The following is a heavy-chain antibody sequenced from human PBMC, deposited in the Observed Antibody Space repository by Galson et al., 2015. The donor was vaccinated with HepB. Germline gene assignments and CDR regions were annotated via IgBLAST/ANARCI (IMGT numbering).Heavy chain of an antibody. CDR1: GFTFSTYD. J-gene: IGHJ3*02. V-gene: IGHV3-13*05. D-gene: IGHD4-23*01. CDR3: AGVRWVDRAFDI. Sequence: SLRLSCAASGFTFSTYDLHWVRQVTGKGLEWVSAISTDGDPFYADSVRGRFTISRENAKNSWYLQMHSLRVKDTAVYYCAGVRWVDRAFDIWGQGTMVTVSS. CDR2: ISTDGDP.